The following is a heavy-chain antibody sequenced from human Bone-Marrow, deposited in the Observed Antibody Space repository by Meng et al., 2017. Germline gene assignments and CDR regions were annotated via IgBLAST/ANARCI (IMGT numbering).Heavy chain of an antibody. CDR3: ARGHDSGSYYFTAFDI. D-gene: IGHD1-26*01. V-gene: IGHV3-30*01. CDR2: ISYDGSNK. J-gene: IGHJ3*02. Sequence: SLKISCAASGFTFSSYAMHWVRQAPGKGLEWVAVISYDGSNKYYADSVKGRFTISRDNSKNTLYLQMNSLRAEDTAVYYCARGHDSGSYYFTAFDIWGQGTMVTVSS. CDR1: GFTFSSYA.